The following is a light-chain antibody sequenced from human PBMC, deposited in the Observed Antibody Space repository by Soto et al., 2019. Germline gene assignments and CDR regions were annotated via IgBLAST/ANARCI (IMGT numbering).Light chain of an antibody. CDR2: GAS. J-gene: IGKJ2*01. V-gene: IGKV3-15*01. CDR1: QSVSSN. Sequence: EIVMTQSPATLSVSPGERATLSCRASQSVSSNVAWYQQKTGQAPRLLIYGASTRAPGIPARFSGSGSETEFTLTISSLQSEDFAVYYCQQYNSWPMYTFGQGTNVEIK. CDR3: QQYNSWPMYT.